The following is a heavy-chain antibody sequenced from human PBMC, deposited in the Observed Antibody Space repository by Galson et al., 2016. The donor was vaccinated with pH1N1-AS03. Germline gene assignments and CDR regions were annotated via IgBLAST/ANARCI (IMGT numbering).Heavy chain of an antibody. J-gene: IGHJ5*02. V-gene: IGHV3-21*04. D-gene: IGHD6-25*01. Sequence: SLRLSCAGSGFTFSIYGMNWVRQDPEKGLEWVASISPNSDFIYYGDSVRGRFTISRDNAKSSMFLQVNSLRVEDTAVYYCARDPPGIAAGGSGAWGQGTLVTVSS. CDR2: ISPNSDFI. CDR3: ARDPPGIAAGGSGA. CDR1: GFTFSIYG.